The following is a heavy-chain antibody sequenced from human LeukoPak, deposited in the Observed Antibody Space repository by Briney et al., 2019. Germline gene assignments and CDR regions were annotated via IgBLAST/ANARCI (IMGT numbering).Heavy chain of an antibody. CDR1: GFTFSSYA. CDR2: IITSGGTT. CDR3: AIMHRYYDGSGYWVQ. J-gene: IGHJ4*02. Sequence: GGSLRLSCAASGFTFSSYAMSWVRQAPGKGLEWVSGIITSGGTTSYADSVKGRFTISRDNPRNTLYMQMNSLRAEDTAVYYCAIMHRYYDGSGYWVQWGQGTLVTVYS. V-gene: IGHV3-23*01. D-gene: IGHD3-22*01.